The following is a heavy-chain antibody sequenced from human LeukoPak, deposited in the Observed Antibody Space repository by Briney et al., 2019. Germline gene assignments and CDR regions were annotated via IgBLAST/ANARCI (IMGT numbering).Heavy chain of an antibody. CDR1: GASISSEDYY. D-gene: IGHD3-10*01. Sequence: SQTLSLTCTVSGASISSEDYYWSWVRQPPGKGLEWIGYIYYSGSTYYDPSLKSRATISADTSKNQFSLKLNSVTAADTAIYSCARVGSTWSYYFDYWGQGTLATVSS. V-gene: IGHV4-30-4*01. CDR3: ARVGSTWSYYFDY. CDR2: IYYSGST. J-gene: IGHJ4*02.